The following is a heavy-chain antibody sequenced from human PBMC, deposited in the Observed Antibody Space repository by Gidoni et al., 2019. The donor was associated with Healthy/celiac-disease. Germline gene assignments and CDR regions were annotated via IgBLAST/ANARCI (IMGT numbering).Heavy chain of an antibody. CDR1: GGTFSSYA. CDR2: IIPIFGTA. D-gene: IGHD5-12*01. V-gene: IGHV1-69*01. CDR3: ARGELSGYDWQYYFDY. Sequence: EVKKPGSSVKVSCKASGGTFSSYAISWVRQAPGQGLEWMGGIIPIFGTANYAQKFQGRVTITADESTSTAYMELSSLRSEDTAVYYCARGELSGYDWQYYFDYWGQGTLVTVSS. J-gene: IGHJ4*02.